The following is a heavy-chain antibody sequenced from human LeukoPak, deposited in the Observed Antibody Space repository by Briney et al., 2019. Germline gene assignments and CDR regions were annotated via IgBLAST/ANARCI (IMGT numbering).Heavy chain of an antibody. V-gene: IGHV4-4*07. J-gene: IGHJ4*02. CDR3: AGRAARFFDY. D-gene: IGHD6-25*01. CDR2: IYTGGST. CDR1: GGSISSYY. Sequence: SETLSLTCTVSGGSISSYYWSWIRQPAGKGLEWIGRIYTGGSTNYNPSLKSRVTMSVDMSKNQFSLKVSSVTAADTAVYYCAGRAARFFDYWGQGILVTVSS.